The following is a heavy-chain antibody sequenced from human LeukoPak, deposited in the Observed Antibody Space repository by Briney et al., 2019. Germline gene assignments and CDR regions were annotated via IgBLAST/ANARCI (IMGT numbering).Heavy chain of an antibody. CDR1: GGTFSSYA. V-gene: IGHV1-69*05. CDR3: ARGEGYDYGDYSAY. Sequence: SVKVSCKASGGTFSSYAISWVRQAPGQGLEWMGGIIPIFGTANYAQKFQGRVTITTDESTSTAYMELSSLRSEDTAVYYCARGEGYDYGDYSAYWGQGTLVTVSS. CDR2: IIPIFGTA. J-gene: IGHJ4*02. D-gene: IGHD4-17*01.